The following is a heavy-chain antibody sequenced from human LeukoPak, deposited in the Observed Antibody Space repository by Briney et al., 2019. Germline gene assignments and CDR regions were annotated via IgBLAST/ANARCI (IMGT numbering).Heavy chain of an antibody. CDR3: ARVTFGSRSYTPFDP. CDR1: GLSFSRNY. V-gene: IGHV3-66*02. Sequence: PGGSLRLSCAPSGLSFSRNYMNCVRQAPGKELLCVSVIYSGGATYYADSVKGRFTISKDNSKNTLYLQMNGLRAEETPVYYRARVTFGSRSYTPFDPWGKGTLVTVPS. D-gene: IGHD3-10*01. CDR2: IYSGGAT. J-gene: IGHJ5*02.